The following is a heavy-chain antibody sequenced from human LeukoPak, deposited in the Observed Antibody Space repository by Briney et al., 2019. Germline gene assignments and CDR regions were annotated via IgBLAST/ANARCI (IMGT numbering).Heavy chain of an antibody. V-gene: IGHV1-69*02. CDR3: ARRYGRGPADY. J-gene: IGHJ4*02. CDR2: IIPILGIA. Sequence: SVKVSCKASGGTFSSYTISWVRQAPGQGLKWMGRIIPILGIANYAQKFQGRVTITADKSTSTAYMELSSLRSEDTAVYYCARRYGRGPADYWGQGTLVTVSS. CDR1: GGTFSSYT. D-gene: IGHD5-24*01.